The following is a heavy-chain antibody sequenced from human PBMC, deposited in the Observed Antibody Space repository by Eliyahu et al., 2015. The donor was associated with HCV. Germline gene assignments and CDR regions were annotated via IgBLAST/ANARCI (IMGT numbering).Heavy chain of an antibody. J-gene: IGHJ5*02. CDR3: ARGARGPGP. V-gene: IGHV4-31*02. D-gene: IGHD5-12*01. CDR2: IYYSGST. Sequence: IYYSGSTYYNPSLKSRVTISVDTSKNQFSLKLSSVTAADTAVYYCARGARGPGPWGQGTLVTVSS.